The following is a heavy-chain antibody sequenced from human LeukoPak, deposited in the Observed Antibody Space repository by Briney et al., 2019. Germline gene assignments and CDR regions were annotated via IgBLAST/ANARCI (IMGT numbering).Heavy chain of an antibody. CDR1: GFIFSSYT. CDR2: ISGSGGST. V-gene: IGHV3-23*01. Sequence: GGSLRLSCAASGFIFSSYTMNWVRQAPGKGLEWVSAISGSGGSTYYADSVKGRFTISRDNSKNTLYLQMNSLRAEDTAVYYCAKAPGAYCGGDCYSLTNWGQGTLVTVSS. D-gene: IGHD2-21*02. CDR3: AKAPGAYCGGDCYSLTN. J-gene: IGHJ4*02.